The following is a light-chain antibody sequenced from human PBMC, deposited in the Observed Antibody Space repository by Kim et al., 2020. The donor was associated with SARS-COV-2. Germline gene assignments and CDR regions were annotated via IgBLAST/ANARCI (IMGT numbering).Light chain of an antibody. CDR3: LQHNTYPIT. Sequence: VSVGDRVTITCRARQDIRNDLGWYQQNPGRAPKRLIYGASSLQSGVPSRFSGSGSGKEFTLTISSVQPEDFATYFCLQHNTYPITFGQGTRLEIK. CDR2: GAS. V-gene: IGKV1-17*01. J-gene: IGKJ5*01. CDR1: QDIRND.